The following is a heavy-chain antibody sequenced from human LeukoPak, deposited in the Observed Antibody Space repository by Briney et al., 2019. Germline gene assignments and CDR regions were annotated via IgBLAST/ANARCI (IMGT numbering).Heavy chain of an antibody. J-gene: IGHJ4*02. CDR3: ASGPPTGYSHVY. D-gene: IGHD5-18*01. Sequence: SETLSLTCTVSGGSISSYYWSWSRQPPKKGLEWIGYIYYSGSTNYNPSLKSRVTISVDTSKNQFSLKLSSVTAADTAVYYCASGPPTGYSHVYWGQGTLVTVSS. V-gene: IGHV4-59*01. CDR2: IYYSGST. CDR1: GGSISSYY.